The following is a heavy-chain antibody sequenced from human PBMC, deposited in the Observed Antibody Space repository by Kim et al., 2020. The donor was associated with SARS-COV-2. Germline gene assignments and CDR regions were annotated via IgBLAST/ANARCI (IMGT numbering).Heavy chain of an antibody. J-gene: IGHJ3*02. CDR2: INYSGSS. CDR1: GDSVSSDSYY. V-gene: IGHV4-61*03. D-gene: IGHD1-26*01. CDR3: ARVSPISGSAFDI. Sequence: SETLSLTCTVSGDSVSSDSYYWNWVRQPPGKGLEWIGYINYSGSSHYNPSLGSRVTISVDTSKNHFSLKLSSMTAADTAVYYCARVSPISGSAFDIWG.